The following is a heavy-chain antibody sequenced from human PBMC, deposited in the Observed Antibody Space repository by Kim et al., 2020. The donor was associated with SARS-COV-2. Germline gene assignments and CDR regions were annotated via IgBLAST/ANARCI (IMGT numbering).Heavy chain of an antibody. CDR3: ARNILRTTTLDY. D-gene: IGHD5-12*01. V-gene: IGHV1-3*04. CDR2: INIGNGDT. J-gene: IGHJ4*02. CDR1: GYIFTNYA. Sequence: ASVKVSCKTSGYIFTNYAIHWVRQAPGQGLEWMGYINIGNGDTRYSQNFQGRVSLTTDTSASTVYMELISLRSDDSAVYYCARNILRTTTLDYWGQGTLVTVSS.